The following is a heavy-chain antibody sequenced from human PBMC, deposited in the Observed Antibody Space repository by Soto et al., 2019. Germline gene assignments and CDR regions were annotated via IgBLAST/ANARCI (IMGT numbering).Heavy chain of an antibody. Sequence: GGSLRLSCAASGFTFSDYYMSWIRQAPGKGLEWVSYISSSSSYTNYADSVKGRFTISRDNAKNSLYLQMNSLRAEDTAVYYCARDDILVIPGGSYNYGMDVWGQGTTVTVSS. CDR2: ISSSSSYT. J-gene: IGHJ6*02. V-gene: IGHV3-11*06. CDR3: ARDDILVIPGGSYNYGMDV. CDR1: GFTFSDYY. D-gene: IGHD2-2*01.